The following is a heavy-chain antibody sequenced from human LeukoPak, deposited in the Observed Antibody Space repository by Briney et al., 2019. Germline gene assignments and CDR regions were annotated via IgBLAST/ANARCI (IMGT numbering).Heavy chain of an antibody. D-gene: IGHD6-13*01. CDR2: IYSNDNT. J-gene: IGHJ4*02. CDR1: GSTVSNNY. V-gene: IGHV3-53*01. Sequence: PGGSLRLSCAASGSTVSNNYMSWVRQAPGKGLEWVSLIYSNDNTYYADPVKGRFTISRDNSKNTLYLQMNSLRAEDTAVYYCAGVSKSATTGTVLDYWGQGTLVTVSS. CDR3: AGVSKSATTGTVLDY.